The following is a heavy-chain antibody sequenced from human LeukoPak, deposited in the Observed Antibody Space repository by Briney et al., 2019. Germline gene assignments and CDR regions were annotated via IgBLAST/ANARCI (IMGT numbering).Heavy chain of an antibody. D-gene: IGHD5-18*01. Sequence: ASVKVSCKASGYTFTGYYIHWVRQAPGQGLEWMGWINPNSGGTKYAQKFQGRVTMTRDTSISTAYMELSRLRSDDTAVYYCARGRRIQLWLHDAFDIWRQGTMVTVSS. CDR1: GYTFTGYY. CDR2: INPNSGGT. CDR3: ARGRRIQLWLHDAFDI. J-gene: IGHJ3*02. V-gene: IGHV1-2*02.